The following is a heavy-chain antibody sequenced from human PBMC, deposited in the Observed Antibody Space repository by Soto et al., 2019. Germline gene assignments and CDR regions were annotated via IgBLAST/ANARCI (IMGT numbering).Heavy chain of an antibody. D-gene: IGHD6-25*01. Sequence: EVQLVESGGGLVQPGGSLRLSCAASGFTFSSYSMNWVRQAPGKGLEWVSYISSSSSTIYYADSVKGRFTISRDNAKNSLYLQMNSLRAEDTAVYYCEAAGFHTYFDYWGQGTLVTVSS. CDR3: EAAGFHTYFDY. CDR2: ISSSSSTI. J-gene: IGHJ4*02. V-gene: IGHV3-48*01. CDR1: GFTFSSYS.